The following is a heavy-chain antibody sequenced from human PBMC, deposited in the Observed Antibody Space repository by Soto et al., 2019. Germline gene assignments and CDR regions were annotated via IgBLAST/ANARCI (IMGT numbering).Heavy chain of an antibody. V-gene: IGHV1-18*01. CDR3: ASCASIYCSGGSCSYYDMDV. D-gene: IGHD2-15*01. J-gene: IGHJ6*02. CDR2: ISAYKGNT. CDR1: GYTFNSYG. Sequence: QVQLVQSGAEVKKPGASVKVSCQASGYTFNSYGISWVRQAPGQGLEWMGWISAYKGNTNYAQKLQGRVTMTTDTSTSTVYMELRSLRSDDTPVYYCASCASIYCSGGSCSYYDMDVWGQATTVIVSS.